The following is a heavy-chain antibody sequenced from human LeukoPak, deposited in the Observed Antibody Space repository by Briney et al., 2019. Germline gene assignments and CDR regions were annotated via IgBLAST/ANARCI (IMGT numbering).Heavy chain of an antibody. CDR1: GFILRNHW. D-gene: IGHD3-16*01. CDR3: ARVWQYYYDYSAFDI. Sequence: GGSLRLSCEASGFILRNHWMTWVRQGPGKGLEWVANINQDGSEKFYVDSVKGRFTISRDNAKNSLFLQLNSLRAEDTAVYYCARVWQYYYDYSAFDIWGQGPMVTVS. CDR2: INQDGSEK. V-gene: IGHV3-7*01. J-gene: IGHJ3*02.